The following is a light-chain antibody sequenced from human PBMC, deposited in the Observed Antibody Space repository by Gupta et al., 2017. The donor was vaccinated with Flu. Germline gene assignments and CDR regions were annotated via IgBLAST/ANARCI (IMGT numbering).Light chain of an antibody. CDR1: QSVSNF. J-gene: IGKJ4*02. V-gene: IGKV1-39*01. Sequence: PSSLSASVGNKVTITCRASQSVSNFLHWYQQKPGKAPKLLIYGASTLQGGVPSRFGGSGSGTDFTLTINSLQPGDSATYYCQQGYSTPQTFGRGTTVEIK. CDR2: GAS. CDR3: QQGYSTPQT.